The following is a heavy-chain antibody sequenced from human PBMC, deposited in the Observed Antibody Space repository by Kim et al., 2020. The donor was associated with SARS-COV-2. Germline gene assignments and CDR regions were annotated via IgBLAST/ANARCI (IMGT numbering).Heavy chain of an antibody. V-gene: IGHV1-2*06. D-gene: IGHD3-3*01. J-gene: IGHJ4*02. CDR3: ARDLPPEVSIFGVVIREYYFAY. CDR1: GYTFTGYY. Sequence: ASVKVSCKASGYTFTGYYMHWVRQAPGQGLEWMGRIKPNSGGTNYAQKFQGRVTMTRDTSISTAYMELSRLRSDDTAVYYCARDLPPEVSIFGVVIREYYFAYWGQGTLVTVSS. CDR2: IKPNSGGT.